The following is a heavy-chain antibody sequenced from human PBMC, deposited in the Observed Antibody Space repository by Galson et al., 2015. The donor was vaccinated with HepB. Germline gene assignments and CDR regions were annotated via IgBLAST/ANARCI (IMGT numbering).Heavy chain of an antibody. CDR2: IKQDGSEK. D-gene: IGHD6-19*01. V-gene: IGHV3-7*03. CDR3: ARDWGGSGWDSINGMDV. J-gene: IGHJ6*02. CDR1: GFSFNSYW. Sequence: LRLSCAASGFSFNSYWMYWVRQAPGQGLEWVANIKQDGSEKNYMGSVKGRFDISRDNAKKSLYLQMNSLRADDTAVYYCARDWGGSGWDSINGMDVWGQGTTVTVSS.